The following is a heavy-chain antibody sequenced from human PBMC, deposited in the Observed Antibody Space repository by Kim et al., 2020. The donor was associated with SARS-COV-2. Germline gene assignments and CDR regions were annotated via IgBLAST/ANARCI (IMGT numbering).Heavy chain of an antibody. Sequence: GGSLRFSCAASGFTFSSYDMHWVHQATGKGLEWVSAIGTAGDTYYPGSVKGRFTISRENAKNSLYLQMNSLRAGDTAVYYCARGYSYGYWYYFDYWGQGT. V-gene: IGHV3-13*01. CDR3: ARGYSYGYWYYFDY. D-gene: IGHD5-18*01. J-gene: IGHJ4*02. CDR2: IGTAGDT. CDR1: GFTFSSYD.